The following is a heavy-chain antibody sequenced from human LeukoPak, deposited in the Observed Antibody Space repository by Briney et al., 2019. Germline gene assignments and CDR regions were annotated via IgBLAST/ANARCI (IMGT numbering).Heavy chain of an antibody. CDR1: GFTFSSYS. V-gene: IGHV3-21*01. CDR2: ISSSSSYI. J-gene: IGHJ4*02. Sequence: GGSLRLSCAASGFTFSSYSMNWVRQAPGKGLEWVSSISSSSSYIYYADSVKGRFTISRDNAKNSLYLQMNSLRAEDTAAYYCARIEYGSSFYFDYWGQGTLVTVSS. D-gene: IGHD6-6*01. CDR3: ARIEYGSSFYFDY.